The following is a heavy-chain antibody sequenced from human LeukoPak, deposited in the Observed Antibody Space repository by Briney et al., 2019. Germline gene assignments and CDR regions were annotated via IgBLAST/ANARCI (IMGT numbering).Heavy chain of an antibody. Sequence: SSVKVSCKASGGTFSSYTISWVRQAPGRGLEWMGRIIPILGIANYAQKFQGRVTITADKSTSTAYMELSSLRSEDTAVYYCASSRDGYNYGGPFPFDYWGQGTLVTVSS. CDR1: GGTFSSYT. CDR3: ASSRDGYNYGGPFPFDY. V-gene: IGHV1-69*02. J-gene: IGHJ4*02. CDR2: IIPILGIA. D-gene: IGHD5-24*01.